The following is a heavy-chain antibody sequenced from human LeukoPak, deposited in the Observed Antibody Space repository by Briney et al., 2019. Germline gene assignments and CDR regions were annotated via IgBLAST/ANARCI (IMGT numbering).Heavy chain of an antibody. D-gene: IGHD5-12*01. CDR3: ARGRSGYDYGYGY. J-gene: IGHJ4*02. CDR2: ISSSSSYI. CDR1: GFTFSSYS. Sequence: GGSLRLSCAAPGFTFSSYSMNWVRQAPRKGLEWVSSISSSSSYIYYADSVKGRFTISRDNAKNSLYLQMNSLRAEDTAVYYCARGRSGYDYGYGYWGQGTLVTVSS. V-gene: IGHV3-21*01.